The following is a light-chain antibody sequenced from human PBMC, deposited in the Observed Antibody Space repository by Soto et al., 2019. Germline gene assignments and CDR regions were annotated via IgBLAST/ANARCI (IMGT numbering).Light chain of an antibody. J-gene: IGKJ1*01. CDR1: QSVASN. CDR2: AAS. CDR3: QQYYHWPRT. Sequence: IRVTQSQVTLSVYPGERATLSCRASQSVASNLAWYQQKPGQTPRLLIYAASTRATGIPARFSGSGSGTDFNLTITSLQSEDFAVYYCQQYYHWPRTFGQGTKVDIK. V-gene: IGKV3-15*01.